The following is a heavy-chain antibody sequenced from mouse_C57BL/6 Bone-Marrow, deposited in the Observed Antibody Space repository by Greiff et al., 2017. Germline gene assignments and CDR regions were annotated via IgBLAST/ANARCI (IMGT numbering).Heavy chain of an antibody. CDR1: GFNIKDDY. D-gene: IGHD1-1*01. CDR2: IDPENGDT. CDR3: TTTVGYFDY. Sequence: EVKLQQSGAELVRPGASVKLSCTASGFNIKDDYMHWVQQRPEQGLEWIGWIDPENGDTEYASKFQGKATITADTSSNTAYLQLSNLTSEDTAVYYCTTTVGYFDYWGQGTTLTVSS. V-gene: IGHV14-4*01. J-gene: IGHJ2*01.